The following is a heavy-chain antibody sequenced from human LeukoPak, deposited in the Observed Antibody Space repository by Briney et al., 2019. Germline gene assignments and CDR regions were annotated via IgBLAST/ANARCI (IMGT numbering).Heavy chain of an antibody. V-gene: IGHV1-2*02. Sequence: VASVKVSCKAPGYTFTGYYMHWVRQAPGQGLEWMGWINPNSGGTNYAQKFQGRVTMTRDTSISTAYMELSRLRSDDTAVYYCARGESIAAAGWGYFDYWGQGTLVTVSS. CDR1: GYTFTGYY. J-gene: IGHJ4*02. CDR3: ARGESIAAAGWGYFDY. D-gene: IGHD6-13*01. CDR2: INPNSGGT.